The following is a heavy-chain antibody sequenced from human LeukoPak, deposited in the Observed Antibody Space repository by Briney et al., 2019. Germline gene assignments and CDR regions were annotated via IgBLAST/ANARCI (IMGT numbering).Heavy chain of an antibody. Sequence: GGSLRLSCAASGFTVSNYAMSWVRQAPGKGLEWVSAISGGRSDTFYTDSVEGRFTISRDNSKNTLYLQMNSLRDDDTALYYCMIRGDAVTVYWGPGTLVTVSS. CDR3: MIRGDAVTVY. CDR2: ISGGRSDT. J-gene: IGHJ4*02. D-gene: IGHD6-19*01. V-gene: IGHV3-23*01. CDR1: GFTVSNYA.